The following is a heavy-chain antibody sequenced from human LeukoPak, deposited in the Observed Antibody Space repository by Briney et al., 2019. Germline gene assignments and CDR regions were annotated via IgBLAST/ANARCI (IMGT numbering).Heavy chain of an antibody. CDR1: GYTFTGYY. CDR3: ARDLYGGTSATFDY. D-gene: IGHD4-23*01. CDR2: INPNSGGT. V-gene: IGHV1-2*02. Sequence: ASVTVSCKASGYTFTGYYMHWVRQAPGQGLEWMGWINPNSGGTYYAQKFQGRVTMTSDTSISTAYMELSRLRSDNTAVYYCARDLYGGTSATFDYWGQGTLVTVSS. J-gene: IGHJ4*02.